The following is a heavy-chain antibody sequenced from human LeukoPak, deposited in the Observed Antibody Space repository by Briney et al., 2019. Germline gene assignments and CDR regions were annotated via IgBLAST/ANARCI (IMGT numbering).Heavy chain of an antibody. J-gene: IGHJ6*03. CDR3: ARASSFTLYYYYYYMDV. CDR2: ISSSSSTI. V-gene: IGHV3-11*04. CDR1: GFTFSDYY. Sequence: GGSLRLSCAASGFTFSDYYMSWIRQAPGKGLEWVSYISSSSSTIYYADSVKGRSTISRDNAKNSLYLQMNSLRAEDTAVYYCARASSFTLYYYYYYMDVWGKGTTVTVSS. D-gene: IGHD6-6*01.